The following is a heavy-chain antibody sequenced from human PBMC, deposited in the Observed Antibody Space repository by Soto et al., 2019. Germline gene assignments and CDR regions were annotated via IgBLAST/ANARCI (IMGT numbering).Heavy chain of an antibody. V-gene: IGHV4-30-4*01. CDR2: IYDSGSS. Sequence: SETLSLTCTVSGASISSGDYFWSWIRQSPGKGLQWIGYIYDSGSSYYNPSLKSRVTMSVDTSKNQFSLKLSSVTAADTAVYYCAREKGYISGPKDFDYWGQGTLVTVSS. CDR3: AREKGYISGPKDFDY. D-gene: IGHD5-12*01. CDR1: GASISSGDYF. J-gene: IGHJ4*02.